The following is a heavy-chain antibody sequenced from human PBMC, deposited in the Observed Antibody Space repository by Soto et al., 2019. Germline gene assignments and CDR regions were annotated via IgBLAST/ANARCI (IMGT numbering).Heavy chain of an antibody. V-gene: IGHV1-8*01. D-gene: IGHD6-6*01. J-gene: IGHJ4*02. CDR3: ATGIAARVALDY. Sequence: ASVKVSCKASGYTFTSYDINWVRQATGQGLEWMGWMNPNSGNTGYAQKFQGRVTMTRNTSISTAYMELSSLRSEDTAVYYCATGIAARVALDYWGQGTLVTVSS. CDR2: MNPNSGNT. CDR1: GYTFTSYD.